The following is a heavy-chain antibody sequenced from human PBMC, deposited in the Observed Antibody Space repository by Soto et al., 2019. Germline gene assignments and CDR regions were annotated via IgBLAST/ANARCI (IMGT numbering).Heavy chain of an antibody. D-gene: IGHD3-9*01. V-gene: IGHV4-34*01. J-gene: IGHJ4*02. CDR1: GGSFSGYY. CDR2: INHSGST. CDR3: ASIFRPILTGSPFDY. Sequence: QVQLQQWGAGLLKPSETLSLTCAVYGGSFSGYYWSWIRQPPGKGLEWFGEINHSGSTNYNPSLKSRVTISVDTSKNQFSLKLSSVTAADTAVYYCASIFRPILTGSPFDYWGQGTLVTVSS.